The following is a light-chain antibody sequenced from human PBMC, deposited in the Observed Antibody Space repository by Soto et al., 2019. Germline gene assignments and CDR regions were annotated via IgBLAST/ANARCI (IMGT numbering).Light chain of an antibody. CDR3: QQYGSSAT. CDR1: QRVSNNY. V-gene: IGKV3-20*01. CDR2: GAS. Sequence: EIVLTQSPGTLSLAPGEPSTLSCRASQRVSNNYLAWYQQKPGQAPRLLIYGASNRATGIPDRFSGSGSGTDFTLTISRLEPEDFAVYYCQQYGSSATFGQGTKVDIK. J-gene: IGKJ1*01.